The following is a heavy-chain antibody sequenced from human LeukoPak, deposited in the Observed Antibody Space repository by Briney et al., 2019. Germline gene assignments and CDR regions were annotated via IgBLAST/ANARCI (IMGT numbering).Heavy chain of an antibody. Sequence: GGSLRLSCAASGFTFSSYWMHWVRQAPGKGRVWVSRINSEGSSTSYADSVKGRFTTSRENAKNPLYLQMNSLRAEDTAVYYCARGGGYSYGSFDYWGQEPWSPSPQ. CDR3: ARGGGYSYGSFDY. D-gene: IGHD5-18*01. CDR1: GFTFSSYW. CDR2: INSEGSST. V-gene: IGHV3-74*01. J-gene: IGHJ4*01.